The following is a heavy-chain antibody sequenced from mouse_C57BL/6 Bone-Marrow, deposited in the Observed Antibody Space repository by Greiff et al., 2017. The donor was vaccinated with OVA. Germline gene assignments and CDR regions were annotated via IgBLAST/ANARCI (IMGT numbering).Heavy chain of an antibody. CDR3: VRQRRRDWYFDV. V-gene: IGHV10-1*01. Sequence: EVKLMESGGGLVQPKGSLKLSCAASGFSFNTYAMNWVRQAPGKGLEWVARIRSKSNNYATYYADSVKDRFTISRDDSESMLYLQMNNLKTEDTAMYYCVRQRRRDWYFDVWGTGTTVTVSS. J-gene: IGHJ1*03. CDR2: IRSKSNNYAT. CDR1: GFSFNTYA.